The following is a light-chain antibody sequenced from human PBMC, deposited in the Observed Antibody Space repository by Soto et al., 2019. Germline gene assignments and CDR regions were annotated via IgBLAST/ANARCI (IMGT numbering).Light chain of an antibody. CDR1: QSVSSY. J-gene: IGKJ4*01. V-gene: IGKV3-11*01. Sequence: PGERATLSCRASQSVSSYLAWYQQKPGQAPRLLIYDAVNRATGIPARFSGSGSGTDFTLTIGSLEPEDSGVYYCQQRINWPLTFGGGTRWIS. CDR3: QQRINWPLT. CDR2: DAV.